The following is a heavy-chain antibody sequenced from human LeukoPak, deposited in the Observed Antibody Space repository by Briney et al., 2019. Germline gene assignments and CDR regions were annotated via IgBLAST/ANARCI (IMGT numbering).Heavy chain of an antibody. D-gene: IGHD5/OR15-5a*01. J-gene: IGHJ4*02. CDR1: GFTFGSYA. V-gene: IGHV3-23*01. CDR3: AKDSRGSSVRVFDC. Sequence: PGGSLRLSCTASGFTFGSYAMTWVRRAPGKGLEWVSSIVGSGGNTYYADSVKGRFTISRDNSKSTLSLQMNSLRAEDTAVYYCAKDSRGSSVRVFDCWGQGILVTVSS. CDR2: IVGSGGNT.